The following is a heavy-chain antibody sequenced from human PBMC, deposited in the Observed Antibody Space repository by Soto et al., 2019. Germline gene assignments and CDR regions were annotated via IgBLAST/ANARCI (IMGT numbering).Heavy chain of an antibody. CDR3: AKPAYYDFWSGPRDYYYYMDV. V-gene: IGHV3-23*01. Sequence: GGSLRLSCAASGFTFSSYSMSWVRQAPGKGLEWVSAISGSGGSTYYADSVKGRFTISRDNSKNTLYLQMNSLRAEDTAVYYCAKPAYYDFWSGPRDYYYYMDVWGKGTTVTVSS. CDR1: GFTFSSYS. J-gene: IGHJ6*03. D-gene: IGHD3-3*01. CDR2: ISGSGGST.